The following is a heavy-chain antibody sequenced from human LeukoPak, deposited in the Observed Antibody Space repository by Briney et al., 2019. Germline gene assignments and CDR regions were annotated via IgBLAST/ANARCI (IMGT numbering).Heavy chain of an antibody. D-gene: IGHD1-26*01. V-gene: IGHV4-59*01. J-gene: IGHJ3*02. Sequence: PSETLSLTCTVSAASISNYYWSWIRQPPGKGLEWIGYIYYSGSTNYNPSLKGRVAISVDTSKNQVSLRLSSVTAADTAVYYCARGGSIVGTTPHDTFDIWGQGTVVTVS. CDR2: IYYSGST. CDR1: AASISNYY. CDR3: ARGGSIVGTTPHDTFDI.